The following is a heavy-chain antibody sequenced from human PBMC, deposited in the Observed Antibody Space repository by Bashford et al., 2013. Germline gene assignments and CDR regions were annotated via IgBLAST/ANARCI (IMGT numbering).Heavy chain of an antibody. J-gene: IGHJ4*02. D-gene: IGHD2-15*01. CDR2: INANGGGT. V-gene: IGHV1-2*02. Sequence: ASVKGLPARASGYTFTGHYMHWVRQAPGQGLEWMGWINANGGGTIYAQKFQGRVTMTRDTSIRTAYMELSILRSDDTAVYYCARQTAASYYFDYWGQGTLVTVSS. CDR1: GYTFTGHY. CDR3: ARQTAASYYFDY.